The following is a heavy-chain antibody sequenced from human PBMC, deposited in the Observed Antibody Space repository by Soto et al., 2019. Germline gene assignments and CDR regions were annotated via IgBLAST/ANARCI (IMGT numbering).Heavy chain of an antibody. CDR1: GFTFSSYA. CDR2: ISGSGGST. Sequence: PGGSLRLSCAASGFTFSSYAMSWVRQAPGKGLEWVSAISGSGGSTYYADSVKGRFTISRDNSKNTLYLQMNSLRAEDTAVYYCAKDPSYDSSGYPPLDYWGQGTLVTVSS. J-gene: IGHJ4*02. V-gene: IGHV3-23*01. CDR3: AKDPSYDSSGYPPLDY. D-gene: IGHD3-22*01.